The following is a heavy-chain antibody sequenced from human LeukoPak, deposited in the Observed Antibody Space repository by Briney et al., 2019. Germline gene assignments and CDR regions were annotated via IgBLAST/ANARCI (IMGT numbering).Heavy chain of an antibody. V-gene: IGHV1-18*01. CDR2: ISPYNGNT. D-gene: IGHD2-21*01. Sequence: ASVKVSCKASGYTFTSYGISWVRQAPGQGLEWMGWISPYNGNTKYAQKLQGRVTMTTDTSTSTAYMELRSLSSDDTAVYYCARDNPTLTHGLLLHWGQGTRVTVSS. CDR3: ARDNPTLTHGLLLH. J-gene: IGHJ4*02. CDR1: GYTFTSYG.